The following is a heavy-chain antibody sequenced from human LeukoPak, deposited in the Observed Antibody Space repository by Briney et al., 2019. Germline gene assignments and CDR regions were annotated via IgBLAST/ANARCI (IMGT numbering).Heavy chain of an antibody. CDR2: IRSKAYGGTT. Sequence: GRSLRLSCTASGFTLGDYAMSWVRQAPGKGLEWVGFIRSKAYGGTTEYAASVKGRFTISRDDSKSIAYLQMNSLKTEDTAVYYCTTRLGDILTGYYANPFDYWGQGTLVTVSS. CDR3: TTRLGDILTGYYANPFDY. J-gene: IGHJ4*02. CDR1: GFTLGDYA. V-gene: IGHV3-49*04. D-gene: IGHD3-9*01.